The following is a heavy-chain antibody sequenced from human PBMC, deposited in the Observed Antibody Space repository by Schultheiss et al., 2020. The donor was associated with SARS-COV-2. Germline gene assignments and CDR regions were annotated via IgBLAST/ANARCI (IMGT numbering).Heavy chain of an antibody. J-gene: IGHJ4*02. V-gene: IGHV3-21*01. CDR2: ISSSSSYI. D-gene: IGHD5-18*01. CDR3: ARDVDTASDY. CDR1: GFTFSSYA. Sequence: GGSLRLSCAASGFTFSSYAMSWVRQAPGKGLEWVSSISSSSSYIYYADSVKGRFTISRDNAKNSLYLQMNSLRAEDTAVYYCARDVDTASDYWGQGTLVTVSS.